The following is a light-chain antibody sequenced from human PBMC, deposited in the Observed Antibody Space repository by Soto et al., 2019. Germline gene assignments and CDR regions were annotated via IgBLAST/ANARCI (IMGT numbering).Light chain of an antibody. J-gene: IGLJ2*01. CDR2: LAV. Sequence: QTVVTQEPSLTVSPGGTVTLTCGFSTGAVTSGHFPNWFQQKPGQTPWPLIYLAVNKHSWTPARFSGSLLGGKAALTLSGVQPEDEADYYCLLYSGGARFFGGGTKLTVL. V-gene: IGLV7-43*01. CDR3: LLYSGGARF. CDR1: TGAVTSGHF.